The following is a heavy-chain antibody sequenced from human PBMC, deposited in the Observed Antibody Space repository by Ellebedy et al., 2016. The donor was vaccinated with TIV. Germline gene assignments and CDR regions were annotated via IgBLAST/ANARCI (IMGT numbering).Heavy chain of an antibody. Sequence: SETLSLTXNVSGGSISGTYTSYYWGWIRQPPGKGLEWIGSIYDSGRTHYNPSLKSRVTISVDTSKNQFSLKLSSVTAADTAVYYCAGGDYNNILTGSVVWGQGTLVTVSS. J-gene: IGHJ4*02. CDR2: IYDSGRT. V-gene: IGHV4-39*01. CDR1: GGSISGTYTSYY. CDR3: AGGDYNNILTGSVV. D-gene: IGHD3-9*01.